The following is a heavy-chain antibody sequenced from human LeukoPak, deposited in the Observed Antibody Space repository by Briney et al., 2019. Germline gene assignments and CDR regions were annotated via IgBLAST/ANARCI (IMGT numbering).Heavy chain of an antibody. CDR2: ISSRSSYI. J-gene: IGHJ3*02. D-gene: IGHD2-15*01. CDR1: GFTFSSYS. CDR3: ASDRYCSGGSCYPDAFDI. Sequence: GGSLRLSCAASGFTFSSYSMNWVRQAPGKGLEWVSSISSRSSYIYYADSVKGRFTISRDNAKNSLYLQMNSLRAEDTAVYYCASDRYCSGGSCYPDAFDIWGQGTMVTVSS. V-gene: IGHV3-21*01.